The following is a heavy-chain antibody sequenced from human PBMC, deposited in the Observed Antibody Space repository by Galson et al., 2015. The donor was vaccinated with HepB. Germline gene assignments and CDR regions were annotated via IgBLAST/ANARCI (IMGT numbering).Heavy chain of an antibody. CDR1: GGSISSYY. CDR3: ARVGFGLVRPYYFDY. V-gene: IGHV4-59*01. D-gene: IGHD3/OR15-3a*01. J-gene: IGHJ4*02. CDR2: IYYSGST. Sequence: SETLSLTCTVSGGSISSYYWSWIRQPPGKGLEWIGYIYYSGSTNYNPSLKSRVTISLDTSKKQFSLKLSSVTAADTAVYYCARVGFGLVRPYYFDYWGQGALVTVSS.